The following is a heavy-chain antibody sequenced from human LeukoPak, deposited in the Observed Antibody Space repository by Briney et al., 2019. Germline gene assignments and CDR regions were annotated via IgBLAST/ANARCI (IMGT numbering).Heavy chain of an antibody. D-gene: IGHD3-10*01. V-gene: IGHV3-30-3*01. J-gene: IGHJ4*02. Sequence: PGRSLRLSCAASGFTFNDYAMHWVRQAPGKGLEWVAVISHDGNIKYYADSVKGRFTISRDNSKYTLYLQMSSLRTEDTAVYYCARGGSGSYYPYWGQGTLVTVSS. CDR2: ISHDGNIK. CDR3: ARGGSGSYYPY. CDR1: GFTFNDYA.